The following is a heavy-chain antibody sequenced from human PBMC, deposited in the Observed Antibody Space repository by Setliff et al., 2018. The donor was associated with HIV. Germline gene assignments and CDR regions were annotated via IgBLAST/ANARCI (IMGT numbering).Heavy chain of an antibody. CDR1: GGSFSGYY. V-gene: IGHV4-34*01. Sequence: SETLSLTCAVYGGSFSGYYWSWIRQTPGKGLAWIGEINHSGITKYNPSLKRRATISVDTSKNQFSLKLGSVTAADTAVYYCARVPGYSSGASYMDVWGKGTTVTVSS. J-gene: IGHJ6*03. D-gene: IGHD6-19*01. CDR2: INHSGIT. CDR3: ARVPGYSSGASYMDV.